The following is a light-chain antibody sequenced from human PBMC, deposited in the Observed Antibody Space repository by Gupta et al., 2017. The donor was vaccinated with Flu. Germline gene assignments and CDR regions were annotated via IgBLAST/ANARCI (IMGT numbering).Light chain of an antibody. CDR1: SGNIANNY. CDR3: QPYDGSLWV. V-gene: IGLV6-57*01. J-gene: IGLJ3*02. Sequence: NFMLTQPHSVSESPGKTVTISCTRSSGNIANNYVQWYQQRPGSSPTTVIFENNQRPSGVPDRLSGSIDTSSNSASLTISGLKAEDEADYYCQPYDGSLWVFGGGTKLTAL. CDR2: ENN.